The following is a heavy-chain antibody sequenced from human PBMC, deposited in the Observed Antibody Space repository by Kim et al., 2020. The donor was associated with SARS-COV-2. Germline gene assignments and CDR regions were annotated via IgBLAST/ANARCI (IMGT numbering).Heavy chain of an antibody. CDR3: TPEEGLIRGIINY. CDR2: IKSRSEGGTA. Sequence: GGSLRLSCAASGFTFKNAWMNWVRQAPGKGLEWVGRIKSRSEGGTADYAVPVKGRFSISRDDSKNTLYLQMNSLKSEDTAVYYCTPEEGLIRGIINYWGQGTPVTVSS. V-gene: IGHV3-15*01. D-gene: IGHD3-10*01. CDR1: GFTFKNAW. J-gene: IGHJ4*02.